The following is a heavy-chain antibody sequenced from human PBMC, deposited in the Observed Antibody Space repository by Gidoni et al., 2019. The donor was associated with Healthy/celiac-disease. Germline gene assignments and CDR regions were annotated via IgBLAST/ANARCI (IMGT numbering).Heavy chain of an antibody. CDR1: GFTFRNAW. CDR2: IKSKTDGGTT. D-gene: IGHD6-13*01. V-gene: IGHV3-15*01. Sequence: EVQLVESGGGLVKPGGSLRLSCAASGFTFRNAWMSWVRQAPGKGLEWVGRIKSKTDGGTTDYAAPVKGRFTISRDDSKNTLYLQMNSLKTEDTAVYYCTTSTGYSSSFDYWGQGTLVTVSS. J-gene: IGHJ4*02. CDR3: TTSTGYSSSFDY.